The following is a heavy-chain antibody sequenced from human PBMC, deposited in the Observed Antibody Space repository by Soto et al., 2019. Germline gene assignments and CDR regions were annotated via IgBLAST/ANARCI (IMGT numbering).Heavy chain of an antibody. CDR3: ARAAIMVRGFMEGMDV. Sequence: QVQLVESGGGLVRPGGSLRLSCVASGFTYSDYYMTWIRQAPGKGLEWVAYISSTGSITHFADTVKGRFTISRDNAKNLLLLQINCLRAEDAAVYYCARAAIMVRGFMEGMDVWGKGTTVTVSS. D-gene: IGHD3-10*01. CDR2: ISSTGSIT. V-gene: IGHV3-11*01. J-gene: IGHJ6*04. CDR1: GFTYSDYY.